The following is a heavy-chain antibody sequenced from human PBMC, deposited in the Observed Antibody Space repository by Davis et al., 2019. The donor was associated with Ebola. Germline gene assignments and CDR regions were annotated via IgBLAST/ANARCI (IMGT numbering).Heavy chain of an antibody. CDR1: GGSISSYY. D-gene: IGHD3-10*01. CDR3: ARFFVMVQGVIIEGNWFDP. V-gene: IGHV4-4*07. CDR2: IYTNENT. J-gene: IGHJ5*02. Sequence: PSETLSLTCTVSGGSISSYYWSWIRQPAGKGLEWIGRIYTNENTNYNPSLKSRVTMSVDTSKNQFSLKLSSVTAADTAVYYCARFFVMVQGVIIEGNWFDPWGQGTLVTVSS.